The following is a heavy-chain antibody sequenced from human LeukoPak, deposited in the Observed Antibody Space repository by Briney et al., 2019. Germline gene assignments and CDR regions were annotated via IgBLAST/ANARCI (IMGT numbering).Heavy chain of an antibody. J-gene: IGHJ4*02. CDR2: IDPSDSYT. CDR3: ARRIDRIEMATSEFDY. V-gene: IGHV5-10-1*01. Sequence: GESLKISCKGSGYSFTSYWISWVRQMPGKGLEWMGRIDPSDSYTNYSPSFQGHVTISADKSISTAYLQWSSLKASDTAMYYCARRIDRIEMATSEFDYWGQGTLVTVSS. CDR1: GYSFTSYW. D-gene: IGHD5-24*01.